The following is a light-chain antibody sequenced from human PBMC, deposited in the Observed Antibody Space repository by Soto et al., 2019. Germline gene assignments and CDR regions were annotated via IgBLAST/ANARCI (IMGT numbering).Light chain of an antibody. CDR1: SSDVGSYNY. CDR2: DVT. Sequence: QSVLTQPRSVSGSPGQSVTISCTGTSSDVGSYNYVSWYQQHPGKAPKLMIYDVTKRPSGVPDRFSASKSGNTASLTISGLQAADEADYYCCSYADTNSVVFGGGTKLTVL. CDR3: CSYADTNSVV. V-gene: IGLV2-11*01. J-gene: IGLJ2*01.